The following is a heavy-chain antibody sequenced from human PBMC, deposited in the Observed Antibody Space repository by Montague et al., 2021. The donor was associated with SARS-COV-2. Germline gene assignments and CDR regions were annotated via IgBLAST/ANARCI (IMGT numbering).Heavy chain of an antibody. V-gene: IGHV4-39*07. CDR1: GGSISSYHHY. Sequence: SETLSLTCTVSGGSISSYHHYWGWIRQPPGKGLEWIGAMYYSGSTWLNPSLKSRVTISVDTSKNQLSLNLRSVTAADTAVYFCGRVILSATSNHFDNWGPGILVTVSS. D-gene: IGHD2-15*01. CDR2: MYYSGST. CDR3: GRVILSATSNHFDN. J-gene: IGHJ4*02.